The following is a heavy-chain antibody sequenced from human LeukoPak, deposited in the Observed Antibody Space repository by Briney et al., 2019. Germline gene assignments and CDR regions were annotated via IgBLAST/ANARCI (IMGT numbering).Heavy chain of an antibody. J-gene: IGHJ6*02. V-gene: IGHV1-69*13. CDR1: GGTFSSYA. CDR3: VRGYSFGPYGMDV. CDR2: IIPIFGTA. D-gene: IGHD2-15*01. Sequence: ASVKVSCKASGGTFSSYAISWVRQAPGQGLEWMGGIIPIFGTANYAQKFQGRVTITADESTSTAYMELSSLGSEDTAVYFCVRGYSFGPYGMDVWGQGTTVTVSS.